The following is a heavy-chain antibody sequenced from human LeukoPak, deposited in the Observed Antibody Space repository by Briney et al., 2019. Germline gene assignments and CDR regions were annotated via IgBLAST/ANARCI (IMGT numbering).Heavy chain of an antibody. CDR3: AGGADYYYYYMDV. CDR1: GFTVSSNY. CDR2: IYSGGST. J-gene: IGHJ6*03. Sequence: GGSLRLSCAASGFTVSSNYMSWVRQAPGKGLEWVSVIYSGGSTYYADSVEGRFTISRDNSKNTLYLQMNSLRAEDTAVYYCAGGADYYYYYMDVWGKGTTVTVSS. V-gene: IGHV3-53*01.